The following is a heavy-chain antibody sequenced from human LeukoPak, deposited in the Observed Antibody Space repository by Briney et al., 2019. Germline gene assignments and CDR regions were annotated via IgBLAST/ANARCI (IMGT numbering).Heavy chain of an antibody. CDR3: TTPPYAPDYGGPYFDY. CDR1: GFTFSNAW. V-gene: IGHV3-15*01. CDR2: IKSNADGGTT. J-gene: IGHJ4*02. Sequence: PGGSLRLSCAASGFTFSNAWMAWVRQAPGKGLEWVGRIKSNADGGTTDYGAPVRGRFTMSRDDSNNSLYLQMNSLKTEDTAVYYCTTPPYAPDYGGPYFDYWGQGTLVTVSS. D-gene: IGHD4-23*01.